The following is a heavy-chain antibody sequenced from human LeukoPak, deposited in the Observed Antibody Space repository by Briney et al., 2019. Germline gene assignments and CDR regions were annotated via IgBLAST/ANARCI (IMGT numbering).Heavy chain of an antibody. J-gene: IGHJ4*02. CDR1: GYTFTSYG. CDR2: ISAYNGHT. D-gene: IGHD2-21*02. Sequence: AASVKVSCKASGYTFTSYGISWVRQAPGQGLEWMGWISAYNGHTNYAQKLQGRVTMTTDTSTSTAYMELRSLRSDDTAVYYCARVGPIVVVTASDYWGQGTLVTVSS. V-gene: IGHV1-18*01. CDR3: ARVGPIVVVTASDY.